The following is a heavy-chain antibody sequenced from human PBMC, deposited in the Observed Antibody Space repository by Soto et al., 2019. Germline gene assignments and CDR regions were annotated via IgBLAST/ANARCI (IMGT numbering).Heavy chain of an antibody. D-gene: IGHD2-21*02. CDR1: GFTFSSYA. CDR2: ISGSGGSS. CDR3: AKDFTADVVTNDPFDY. J-gene: IGHJ4*02. V-gene: IGHV3-23*01. Sequence: PGGSLRLSCAASGFTFSSYAMSWVRQAPGKGLEWVSAISGSGGSSYYADSVKGRFTISRDNSKNTLYLQMNSLRAEDTAVYYCAKDFTADVVTNDPFDYWGQGTLVTVSS.